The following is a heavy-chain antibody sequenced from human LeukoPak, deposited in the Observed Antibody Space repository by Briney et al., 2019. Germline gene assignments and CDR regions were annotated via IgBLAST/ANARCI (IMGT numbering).Heavy chain of an antibody. V-gene: IGHV3-66*01. D-gene: IGHD1/OR15-1a*01. CDR3: ARSSADWNNFDY. CDR1: GFTVSSNY. CDR2: IYSGGST. J-gene: IGHJ4*02. Sequence: GGSLRLSCAASGFTVSSNYMSWVRQAPGKGLEWVSVIYSGGSTYYADSVKGRFTISRDNSKNTLYLQMNSLRAEDTAVYYCARSSADWNNFDYWGQGTLDTVSS.